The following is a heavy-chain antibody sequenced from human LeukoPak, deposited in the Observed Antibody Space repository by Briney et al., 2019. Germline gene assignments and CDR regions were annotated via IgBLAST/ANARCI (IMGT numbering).Heavy chain of an antibody. CDR2: IYYSGTT. CDR3: ARDMSGNGGPDF. CDR1: GDSISSGGYY. J-gene: IGHJ4*02. D-gene: IGHD1-1*01. Sequence: SQTLSLTCAVSGDSISSGGYYWSWIRQPPGKGLEWIGYIYYSGTTCYNPSLKSRVTISLDASTNQFSLRLSSVTAADTAVYYCARDMSGNGGPDFWGQGTLVTVSS. V-gene: IGHV4-31*02.